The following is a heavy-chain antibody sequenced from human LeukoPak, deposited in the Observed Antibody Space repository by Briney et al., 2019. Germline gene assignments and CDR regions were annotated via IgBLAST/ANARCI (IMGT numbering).Heavy chain of an antibody. J-gene: IGHJ4*02. CDR2: FDPEDGET. CDR1: GYTLTELS. D-gene: IGHD2-15*01. V-gene: IGHV1-24*01. Sequence: GASVKVSCKVSGYTLTELSMHWVRQAPGKGLEWMGGFDPEDGETIYAQKFQGRVTMIEDTSTDTAYMELSSLRSEDTAVYYCATSSVVVVAATLDYWGQGTLVTVSS. CDR3: ATSSVVVVAATLDY.